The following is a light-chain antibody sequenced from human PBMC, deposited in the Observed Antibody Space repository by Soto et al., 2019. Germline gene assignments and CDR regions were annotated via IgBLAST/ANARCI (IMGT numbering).Light chain of an antibody. J-gene: IGLJ3*02. V-gene: IGLV1-40*01. CDR2: GNN. CDR1: TSNIGAGYD. Sequence: QLVLTQPPSVSGAPGQRVTISCTGSTSNIGAGYDVHWYQQLPGTAPKVLIYGNNNRPSGVPDRFSGSKSGTSASLAITGLQAEDEADYYCQSYASSLSGWVFGGGTKLTVL. CDR3: QSYASSLSGWV.